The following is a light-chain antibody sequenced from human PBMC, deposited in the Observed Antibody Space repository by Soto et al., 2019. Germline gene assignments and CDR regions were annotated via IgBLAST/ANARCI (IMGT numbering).Light chain of an antibody. J-gene: IGKJ1*01. CDR2: GAS. CDR1: QSISSTY. V-gene: IGKV3-20*01. Sequence: EIVLTQSPGTLSLSPGEGATLSCRASQSISSTYYLTWYQQKPGQAPRLLIYGASTRATGIPDRFSGSGSGTDFTLTISRLDPEDFAVYYCQHFGGSSRTFGQGTKVEIK. CDR3: QHFGGSSRT.